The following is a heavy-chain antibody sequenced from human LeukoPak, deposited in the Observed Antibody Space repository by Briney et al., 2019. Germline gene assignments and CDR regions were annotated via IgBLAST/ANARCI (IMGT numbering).Heavy chain of an antibody. CDR1: GFTFSSYA. Sequence: PGGSLRLSCAASGFTFSSYAMSWVRQAPGKGLEWVSYISSSSTTIYYGGSVKGRFTVSRDNAKNSLYLQMDGLRAEDTAVYFCARDSYSKNDYWGQGTMVTVSS. CDR2: ISSSSTTI. V-gene: IGHV3-48*01. D-gene: IGHD4-11*01. CDR3: ARDSYSKNDY. J-gene: IGHJ3*01.